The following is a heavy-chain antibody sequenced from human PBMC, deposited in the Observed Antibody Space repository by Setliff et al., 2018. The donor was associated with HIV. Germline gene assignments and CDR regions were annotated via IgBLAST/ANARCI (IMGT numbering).Heavy chain of an antibody. CDR3: ARGSLLGYFDWLFPD. CDR1: GYTCTGYY. CDR2: INPNSGGT. D-gene: IGHD3-9*01. Sequence: ASVKVSCKASGYTCTGYYMHWVRQAPGQGLEWMGWINPNSGGTNYAQKFQGRVTMTRDTSISTAYMELSRLRSDDTAVYYCARGSLLGYFDWLFPDWGQGTLVTVSS. V-gene: IGHV1-2*02. J-gene: IGHJ4*02.